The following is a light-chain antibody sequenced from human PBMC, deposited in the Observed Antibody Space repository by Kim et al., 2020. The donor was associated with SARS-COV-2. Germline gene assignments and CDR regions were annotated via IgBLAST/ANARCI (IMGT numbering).Light chain of an antibody. V-gene: IGLV3-1*01. CDR3: QAWVSSTAWV. CDR1: KLGDKY. J-gene: IGLJ1*01. CDR2: EDS. Sequence: VSPGQTASITCSGDKLGDKYACWYQQKPGQSPVLVIYEDSNRPSGIPERFSGSNSGNTATLTISGTQAMDEADYYCQAWVSSTAWVFGTGTKVTVL.